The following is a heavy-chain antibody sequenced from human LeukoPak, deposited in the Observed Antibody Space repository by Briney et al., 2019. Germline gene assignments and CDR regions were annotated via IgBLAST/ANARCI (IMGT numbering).Heavy chain of an antibody. CDR2: VSSTSSFV. J-gene: IGHJ3*01. D-gene: IGHD4-23*01. Sequence: GGSLRLSCAASGFTFSSYSINWVRQAPGKGLEWVSCVSSTSSFVYYADSVKGRFTISRDNAKNSLYLQMNSLRAEDTAVYYCARDGPIKVTWGQGTMVTVSS. CDR1: GFTFSSYS. CDR3: ARDGPIKVT. V-gene: IGHV3-21*01.